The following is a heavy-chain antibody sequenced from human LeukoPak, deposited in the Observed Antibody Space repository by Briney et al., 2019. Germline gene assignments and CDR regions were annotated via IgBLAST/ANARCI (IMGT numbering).Heavy chain of an antibody. D-gene: IGHD2-15*01. J-gene: IGHJ4*02. CDR1: GFTFSSYS. CDR2: TSSSDPGT. CDR3: ARAPVTSCRGAFCYPFDY. Sequence: GGSLRLSCAASGFTFSSYSMNWVRQGPGKGLEWVAATSSSDPGTYHADSVRGRFTISRDNSKNTLYLQMNRLRVEDAAVYYCARAPVTSCRGAFCYPFDYWGQGTLVTVSS. V-gene: IGHV3-23*01.